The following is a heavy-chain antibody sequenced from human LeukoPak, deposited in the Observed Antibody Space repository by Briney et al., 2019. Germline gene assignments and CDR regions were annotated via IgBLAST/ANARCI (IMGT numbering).Heavy chain of an antibody. Sequence: SETLSLTCTVSGGSISTSSYYWGWVRQAPGKGLEWIGNIYYSGSTYYKSSLKSRVTISVDTSKNQFSLKLSSVTAADTAVYYCARDGGYSSSRDGNYYYMDVWGKGTTVTVSS. CDR1: GGSISTSSYY. CDR3: ARDGGYSSSRDGNYYYMDV. V-gene: IGHV4-39*07. D-gene: IGHD6-13*01. CDR2: IYYSGST. J-gene: IGHJ6*03.